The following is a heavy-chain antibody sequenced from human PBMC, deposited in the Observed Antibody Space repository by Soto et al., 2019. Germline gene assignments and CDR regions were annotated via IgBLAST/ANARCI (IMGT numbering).Heavy chain of an antibody. CDR2: MNPGSGDT. D-gene: IGHD3-16*01. V-gene: IGHV1-8*01. J-gene: IGHJ5*02. Sequence: ALVKVSCKASGYSFTNNDVSWVRQATGQGLEWMGWMNPGSGDTGYAQKFQGRVTMTRDISIATAYMELSSLRSDDTAIYYCARMETFGSLNWFDPWGQGTLVTVSS. CDR3: ARMETFGSLNWFDP. CDR1: GYSFTNND.